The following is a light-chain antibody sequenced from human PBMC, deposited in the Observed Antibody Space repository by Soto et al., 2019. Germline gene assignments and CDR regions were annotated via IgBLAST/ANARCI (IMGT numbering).Light chain of an antibody. Sequence: ETLLTQSPAILSMSPWETATLSCKASQSVSNSLAWYRQRPGQPPSLLTYATSTRATGVPARFTGSGSGTEFTLTISSLQSEDFAVYYCHQYYDWPPWTFGQGTKVDIK. V-gene: IGKV3-15*01. CDR3: HQYYDWPPWT. J-gene: IGKJ1*01. CDR2: ATS. CDR1: QSVSNS.